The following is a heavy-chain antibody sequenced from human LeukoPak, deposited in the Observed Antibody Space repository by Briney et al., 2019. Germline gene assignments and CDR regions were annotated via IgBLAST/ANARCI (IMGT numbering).Heavy chain of an antibody. CDR2: LKTDGSST. J-gene: IGHJ4*02. Sequence: GGSLRLSCAASGFTFSSYWMHWVRQAPGKGLVWVSRLKTDGSSTSYADSVKGRFTISRDNAKNTLYLQMNSLRAEDTAVYYCARPAVPLVSYALLGVNWGQGTLVTVSS. V-gene: IGHV3-74*01. CDR3: ARPAVPLVSYALLGVN. CDR1: GFTFSSYW. D-gene: IGHD2-2*01.